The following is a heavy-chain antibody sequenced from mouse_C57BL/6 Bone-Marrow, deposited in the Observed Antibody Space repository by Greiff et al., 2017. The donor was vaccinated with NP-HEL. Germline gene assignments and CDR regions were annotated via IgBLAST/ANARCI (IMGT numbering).Heavy chain of an antibody. CDR1: GFTFSDYG. J-gene: IGHJ2*01. V-gene: IGHV5-15*01. Sequence: EVNVVESGGGLVQPGGSLKLSCAASGFTFSDYGMAWVRQAPRQGPEWVAFISNLAYSIYYADTVTGRFTISRENAKNTLYLEMSSLRSEDTAMYYCARHRTGNYFDYWGQGTTLTVSS. CDR2: ISNLAYSI. CDR3: ARHRTGNYFDY.